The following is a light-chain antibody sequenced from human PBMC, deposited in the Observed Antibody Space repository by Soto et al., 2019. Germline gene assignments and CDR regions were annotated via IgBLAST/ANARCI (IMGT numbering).Light chain of an antibody. Sequence: QSVLTQPPSVSAAPGQTATISCSGTSSNIGDNYVTWYQQLPGTAPKVLIYENNKRPSGTPDRFSGSKSGTSATLDITGLQTGDEADYHCGTCDNSLTSHVFGGGTKLTVL. J-gene: IGLJ3*02. V-gene: IGLV1-51*02. CDR2: ENN. CDR1: SSNIGDNY. CDR3: GTCDNSLTSHV.